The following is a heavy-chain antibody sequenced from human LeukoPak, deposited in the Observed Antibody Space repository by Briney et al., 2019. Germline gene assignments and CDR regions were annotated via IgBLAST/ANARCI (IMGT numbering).Heavy chain of an antibody. CDR1: GYTFTGYY. V-gene: IGHV1-2*02. J-gene: IGHJ4*02. Sequence: GASVKVSCKASGYTFTGYYIHRVRQAPGQGLEWMGWMNPNSGGTDYAQKFQGRVTMTRDTSISTAYMELSRLRSDDTALYYCTRAPSSGPFDYWGQGTLVTVSS. D-gene: IGHD3-22*01. CDR3: TRAPSSGPFDY. CDR2: MNPNSGGT.